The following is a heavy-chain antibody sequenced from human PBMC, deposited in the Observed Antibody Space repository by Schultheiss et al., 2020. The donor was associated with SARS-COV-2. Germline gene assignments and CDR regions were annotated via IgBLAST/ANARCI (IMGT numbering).Heavy chain of an antibody. D-gene: IGHD3-9*01. Sequence: SQTLSLTCAVYGGSFSGYYWSWIRQPPGKGLDWIGYIYHSGITAYHPSLKSRVTISLDTSNSQFSLHLKSVTAADTAFYYCARGLFYSNWFDPWGQGALVTVSS. J-gene: IGHJ5*02. CDR2: IYHSGIT. CDR1: GGSFSGYY. CDR3: ARGLFYSNWFDP. V-gene: IGHV4-34*01.